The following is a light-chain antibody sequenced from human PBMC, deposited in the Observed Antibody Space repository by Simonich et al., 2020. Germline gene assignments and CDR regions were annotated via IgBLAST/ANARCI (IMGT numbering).Light chain of an antibody. V-gene: IGLV2-14*01. J-gene: IGLJ3*02. Sequence: QSALTQPATVSGSPGQSITISCTGPSSDVGGYNYVSWYQPPPGKAPKLMIYDVSKRPSGVSNRFSGSKSGNTASLTISGLQAEDEADYYCSSYTSSSTVFGGGTKLTVL. CDR2: DVS. CDR1: SSDVGGYNY. CDR3: SSYTSSSTV.